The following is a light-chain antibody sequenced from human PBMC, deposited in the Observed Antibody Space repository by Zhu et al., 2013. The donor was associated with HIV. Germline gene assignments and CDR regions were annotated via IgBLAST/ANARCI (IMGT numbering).Light chain of an antibody. J-gene: IGKJ4*01. CDR1: QSVRGDF. Sequence: EIVLTQSPGTLSLSPGESATLSCRASQSVRGDFLAWYQQKPGQAPRVVIYGASSRATGIPDRFSGSGSGTDFTLSITRLEPEDLAVYYCQQYGSSPLTFGGGTTLELK. CDR2: GAS. CDR3: QQYGSSPLT. V-gene: IGKV3-20*01.